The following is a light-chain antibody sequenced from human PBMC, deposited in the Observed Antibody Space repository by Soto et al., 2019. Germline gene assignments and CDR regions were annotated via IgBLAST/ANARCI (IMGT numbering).Light chain of an antibody. CDR3: SSYTSSSTL. J-gene: IGLJ1*01. V-gene: IGLV2-14*01. CDR2: EVS. Sequence: QSALTQPASVSGSPGQSITISCTGTSSDVGSYNYVSWYQQHPGKAPKLMIYEVSDRPSGISSRFSGSKSGNTASLTISGLQTYDEADYYFSSYTSSSTLFGTGTNVTVL. CDR1: SSDVGSYNY.